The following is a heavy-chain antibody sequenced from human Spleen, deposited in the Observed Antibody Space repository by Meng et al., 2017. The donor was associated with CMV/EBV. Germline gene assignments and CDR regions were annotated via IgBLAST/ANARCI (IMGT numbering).Heavy chain of an antibody. D-gene: IGHD4-17*01. Sequence: CTVSGGSISSSSYYWGWIRQPPGKGLEWIGSIYYSGSTYYNPSLKSRVTISVDTSKNQFSLKLSSVTAADTAVYYCARDSYDYGADYWGQGTLVTVSS. CDR2: IYYSGST. CDR1: GGSISSSSYY. V-gene: IGHV4-39*07. J-gene: IGHJ4*02. CDR3: ARDSYDYGADY.